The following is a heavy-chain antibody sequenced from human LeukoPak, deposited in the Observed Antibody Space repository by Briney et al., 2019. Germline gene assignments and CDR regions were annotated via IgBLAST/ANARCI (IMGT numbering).Heavy chain of an antibody. Sequence: GGSLRLSCAASGFTFSNYAMSWVRQAPGKGLEWVSVIYSGGSTYYADSVKGRFTISRDNSKNTLYLQMNSLRAEDTAVYYCASRVLWFGEFDYWGQGTLVTVSS. V-gene: IGHV3-23*03. CDR3: ASRVLWFGEFDY. CDR1: GFTFSNYA. J-gene: IGHJ4*02. D-gene: IGHD3-10*01. CDR2: IYSGGST.